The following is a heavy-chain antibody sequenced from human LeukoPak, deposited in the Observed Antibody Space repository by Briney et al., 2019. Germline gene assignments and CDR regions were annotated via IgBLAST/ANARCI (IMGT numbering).Heavy chain of an antibody. CDR2: IKSKTDGGTT. Sequence: PGGSLRLSCAASGLTFSNAWMSWVRQAPGKGLEWVGRIKSKTDGGTTDYGAPVKGRFVISRDDSKNTLYMQMNGLKIEDTAVYYGITDPGEWEPIWGQGTMVTVSS. CDR1: GLTFSNAW. V-gene: IGHV3-15*01. D-gene: IGHD1-26*01. CDR3: ITDPGEWEPI. J-gene: IGHJ3*02.